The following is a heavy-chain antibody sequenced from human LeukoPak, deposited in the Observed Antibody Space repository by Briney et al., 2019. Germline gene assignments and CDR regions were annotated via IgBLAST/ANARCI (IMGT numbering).Heavy chain of an antibody. D-gene: IGHD2-2*01. J-gene: IGHJ5*02. Sequence: GASVKVSCKASGGTFSSYAISWVRQAPGQGLEWMGGIIPIFGTANYAQKFQGRVTITADESTSTAYMELSSLRSEDTAVYYCARRGCGSTSCYWGINWFDPWGQGTLVTVSS. CDR1: GGTFSSYA. CDR3: ARRGCGSTSCYWGINWFDP. CDR2: IIPIFGTA. V-gene: IGHV1-69*01.